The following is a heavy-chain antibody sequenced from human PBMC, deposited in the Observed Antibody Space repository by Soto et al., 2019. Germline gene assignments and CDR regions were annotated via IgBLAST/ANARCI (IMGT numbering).Heavy chain of an antibody. Sequence: ASVKVSCKASGYTFTGHYIHWVRQAPEQGPEWMGEIGPESGATRYAQIFQGRVTMTRDMSITTVYMELSNLSPDDTAVYYCGRGRSGQIVVFYWGQGTPVTVSS. CDR1: GYTFTGHY. J-gene: IGHJ4*02. V-gene: IGHV1-2*02. CDR3: GRGRSGQIVVFY. CDR2: IGPESGAT. D-gene: IGHD5-12*01.